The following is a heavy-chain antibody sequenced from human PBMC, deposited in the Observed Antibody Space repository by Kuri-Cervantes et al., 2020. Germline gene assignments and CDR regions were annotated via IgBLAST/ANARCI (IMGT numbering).Heavy chain of an antibody. CDR2: INSDGSTT. CDR3: ARLVPSTNIDY. CDR1: GFTFNKYW. D-gene: IGHD5-24*01. Sequence: GESLKISCVASGFTFNKYWMHWVRQPPGKGLVGVSRINSDGSTTGYADSVKGRFTVSRDNAKNTLYLQMNSLRAEDTAVYYCARLVPSTNIDYWGQGTLVTVSS. V-gene: IGHV3-74*01. J-gene: IGHJ4*02.